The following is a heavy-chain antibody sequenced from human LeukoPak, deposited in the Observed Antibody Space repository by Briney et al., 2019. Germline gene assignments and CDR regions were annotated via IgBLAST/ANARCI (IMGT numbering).Heavy chain of an antibody. CDR3: ARGAYYYED. CDR2: ISSSSSTI. D-gene: IGHD3-22*01. CDR1: GFTFSSHS. Sequence: GGSPRLSCAASGFTFSSHSMNWVRQAPGKGLEWVSYISSSSSTIYYADSVKGRFTISRDNAKNSLYLQMNSLRAEDTAVYYCARGAYYYEDWGQGTLVTVSS. J-gene: IGHJ4*02. V-gene: IGHV3-48*01.